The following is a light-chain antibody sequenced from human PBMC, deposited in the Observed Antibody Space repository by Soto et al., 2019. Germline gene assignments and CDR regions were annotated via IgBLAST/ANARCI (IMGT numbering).Light chain of an antibody. Sequence: QSVMTQPPSVSAAPGQKVTISCSGSSSNIGGNSVSWYQQLPGTAPKLLIYDDNKRPSVIPDRFSGSKSGTSATLGITGFQTGDEADYYFGSWDSSLSAYVFGTGTKLTVL. CDR1: SSNIGGNS. J-gene: IGLJ1*01. CDR3: GSWDSSLSAYV. CDR2: DDN. V-gene: IGLV1-51*01.